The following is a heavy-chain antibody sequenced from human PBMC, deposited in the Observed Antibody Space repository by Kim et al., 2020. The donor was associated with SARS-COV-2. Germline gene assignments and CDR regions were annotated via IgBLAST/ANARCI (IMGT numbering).Heavy chain of an antibody. V-gene: IGHV3-23*01. Sequence: ADSVKGRLTISRDNSKNTLYLRMNSLRAEDTAVYYCAKDLDYGSGSYPGYWGQGTLVTVSS. J-gene: IGHJ4*02. CDR3: AKDLDYGSGSYPGY. D-gene: IGHD3-10*01.